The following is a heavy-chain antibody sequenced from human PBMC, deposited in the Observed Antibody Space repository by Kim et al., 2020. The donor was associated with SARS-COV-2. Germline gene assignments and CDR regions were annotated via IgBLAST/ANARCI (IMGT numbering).Heavy chain of an antibody. CDR2: ISYDGSNK. V-gene: IGHV3-30*18. J-gene: IGHJ6*02. D-gene: IGHD6-6*01. CDR1: GFTFRSYG. CDR3: AKNWYSSSSVTYYYGMDV. Sequence: GGSLRLSCAASGFTFRSYGMHWVRQAPGKGLEWVAVISYDGSNKYYADSVKGRFTISRDNSKNTLYLQMNSLRAEDTAVYYCAKNWYSSSSVTYYYGMDVWGQGTTVTVSS.